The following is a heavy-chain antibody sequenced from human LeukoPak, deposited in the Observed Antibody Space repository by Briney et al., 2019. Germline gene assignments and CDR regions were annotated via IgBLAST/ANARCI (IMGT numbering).Heavy chain of an antibody. D-gene: IGHD3-9*01. CDR1: GFTFDDYA. CDR2: ISWNSGSI. V-gene: IGHV3-9*01. J-gene: IGHJ4*02. CDR3: ARGGRSTYFDWSPDY. Sequence: PGGSLRLSCAASGFTFDDYAMHWVRQAPGKGLEWVSGISWNSGSIGYADSVKGRFTISRDNARNSLYLQMNSLRAEDTAVYYCARGGRSTYFDWSPDYWGQGTPVTVSS.